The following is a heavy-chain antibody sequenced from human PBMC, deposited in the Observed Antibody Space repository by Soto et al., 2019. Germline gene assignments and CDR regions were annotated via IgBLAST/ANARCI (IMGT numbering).Heavy chain of an antibody. Sequence: VQLQQWGAGLLKPSETLSLTCAVYGGSFSGYYWSWIRQPPGKGLEWIGEINHSGSTNYNPSLKSRVTISVDTSKNQFSLKLSSVTAADTAVYYCARMGSYRSSSSFDYWGQGTLVTVSS. J-gene: IGHJ4*02. CDR1: GGSFSGYY. CDR2: INHSGST. V-gene: IGHV4-34*01. D-gene: IGHD6-13*01. CDR3: ARMGSYRSSSSFDY.